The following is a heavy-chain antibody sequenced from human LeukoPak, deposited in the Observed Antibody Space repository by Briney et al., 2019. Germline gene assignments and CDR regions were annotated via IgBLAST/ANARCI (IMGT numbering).Heavy chain of an antibody. D-gene: IGHD2-15*01. Sequence: GGSLRLSCAASGFTFTTYDMHWVRQATGKGLEWVSAIGTTGDTYYPGSVKGRFTISRENAKNSLYLQMNSLRAGDTAVYYCARDRGGRHMDVWGKGTTVTISS. CDR2: IGTTGDT. CDR1: GFTFTTYD. V-gene: IGHV3-13*01. CDR3: ARDRGGRHMDV. J-gene: IGHJ6*03.